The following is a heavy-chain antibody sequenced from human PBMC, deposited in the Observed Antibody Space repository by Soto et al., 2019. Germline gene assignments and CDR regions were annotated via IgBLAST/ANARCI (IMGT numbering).Heavy chain of an antibody. D-gene: IGHD1-7*01. J-gene: IGHJ6*02. CDR3: ARGGEMLNLYYYYGMDD. V-gene: IGHV1-69*01. Sequence: QVQLVQSGAEVKKPGSSVKVSCKASGGTFSSYAISWVRQAPGQGLEWMGGIIPIFGTANYAQKFQCRVTITADEFTSTAYRALSSMRSEDTAVYYCARGGEMLNLYYYYGMDDWGQETTVTVSS. CDR2: IIPIFGTA. CDR1: GGTFSSYA.